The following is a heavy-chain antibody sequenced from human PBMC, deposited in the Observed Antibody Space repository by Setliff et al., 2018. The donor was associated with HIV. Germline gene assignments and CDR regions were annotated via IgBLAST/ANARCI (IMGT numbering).Heavy chain of an antibody. CDR1: TFTFRTYW. D-gene: IGHD3-16*01. CDR3: VRDSINYDKAFDI. Sequence: SLRLSCAASTFTFRTYWMSWVRQAPGKGLEWVANIKEDGGEKWYVDSVKGRFTISRDNVRNSLYLQMNSLRAEDTAVYYCVRDSINYDKAFDIWGQGTMVTVSS. CDR2: IKEDGGEK. J-gene: IGHJ3*02. V-gene: IGHV3-7*03.